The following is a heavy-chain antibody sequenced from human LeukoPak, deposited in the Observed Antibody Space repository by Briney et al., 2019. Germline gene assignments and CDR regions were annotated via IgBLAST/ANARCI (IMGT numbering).Heavy chain of an antibody. CDR3: ATYWRYFDWLLLDA. Sequence: GGSLRLSCEASGLTFGDYWMTWVRQAPGKGPECVANIKQDGSETHYVDSVKGRFTIFRDNAKNSLSLQMNSLRVEDTAMYYCATYWRYFDWLLLDAWGLGTMVTVSS. CDR1: GLTFGDYW. D-gene: IGHD3-9*01. J-gene: IGHJ3*01. V-gene: IGHV3-7*05. CDR2: IKQDGSET.